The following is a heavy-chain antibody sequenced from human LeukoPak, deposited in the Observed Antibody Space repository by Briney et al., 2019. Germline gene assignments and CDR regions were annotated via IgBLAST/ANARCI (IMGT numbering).Heavy chain of an antibody. CDR2: INHSGST. Sequence: PSETLSLICTVSGASISSYYWSWIRQPPGKGLEWIGEINHSGSTNYNPSLKSRVTISVDTSKNQFSLKLSSVTAADTAVYYCARVTMIVVVNWFDPWGQGTLVTVSS. CDR3: ARVTMIVVVNWFDP. D-gene: IGHD3-22*01. CDR1: GASISSYY. J-gene: IGHJ5*02. V-gene: IGHV4-34*01.